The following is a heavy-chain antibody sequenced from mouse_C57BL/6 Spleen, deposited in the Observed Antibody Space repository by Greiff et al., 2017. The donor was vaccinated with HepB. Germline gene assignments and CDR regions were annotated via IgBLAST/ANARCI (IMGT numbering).Heavy chain of an antibody. CDR3: ARKERWDGYFDY. Sequence: EVKLVESGGGLVQPGGSLKLSCAASGFTFSDYYMYWVRQTPEKRLEWVAYISNGGGSTYYPDTVKGRFTISRDNAKNTLYLQMSRLKSEDTAMFYCARKERWDGYFDYWGQGTTLTVSS. J-gene: IGHJ2*01. V-gene: IGHV5-12*01. CDR1: GFTFSDYY. D-gene: IGHD4-1*01. CDR2: ISNGGGST.